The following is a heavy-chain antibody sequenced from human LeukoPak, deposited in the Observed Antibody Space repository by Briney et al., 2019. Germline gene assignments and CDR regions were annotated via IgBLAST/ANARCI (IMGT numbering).Heavy chain of an antibody. J-gene: IGHJ6*03. CDR2: INWNGGGT. D-gene: IGHD3-10*01. CDR1: GFTFDDYG. Sequence: GGSLRLSCAASGFTFDDYGMSWVRQAPGKGLEWVSGINWNGGGTGYADSVKGRFTISRVNAKNSLYLQMNSLRAEDTALYYCARKTGYYYGSGSPAMDVWGKGTTVTVSS. CDR3: ARKTGYYYGSGSPAMDV. V-gene: IGHV3-20*04.